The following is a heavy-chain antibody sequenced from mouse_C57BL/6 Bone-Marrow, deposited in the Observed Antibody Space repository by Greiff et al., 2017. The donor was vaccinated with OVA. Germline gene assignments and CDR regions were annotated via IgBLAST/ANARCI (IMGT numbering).Heavy chain of an antibody. CDR1: GYTFTSYG. J-gene: IGHJ2*01. D-gene: IGHD1-3*01. CDR2: IYPRSGNT. Sequence: VQLQQSGAELARPGASVKLSCKASGYTFTSYGISWVKQRTGQGLEWIGEIYPRSGNTYYNEKFKGKATLTADKSSSTAYMELRSLTSEDSAVYFCVRKCTDYWGQGTTLTVSS. CDR3: VRKCTDY. V-gene: IGHV1-81*01.